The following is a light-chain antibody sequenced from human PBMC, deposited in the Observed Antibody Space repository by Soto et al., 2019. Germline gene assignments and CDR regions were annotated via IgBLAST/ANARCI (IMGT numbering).Light chain of an antibody. CDR1: SSDIGDYDY. J-gene: IGLJ2*01. CDR3: CSYTDIALDVV. Sequence: QSALTQPASVSGSPGQSITISFTGTSSDIGDYDYVSWYQHLPGKAPKLLIFDVTHRPSGVSDRFSGSKSANTASLTISGVRPEDDADYYCCSYTDIALDVVFCGGPKATVL. V-gene: IGLV2-14*01. CDR2: DVT.